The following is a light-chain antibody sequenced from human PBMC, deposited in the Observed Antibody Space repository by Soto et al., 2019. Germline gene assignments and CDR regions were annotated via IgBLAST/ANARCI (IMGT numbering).Light chain of an antibody. CDR1: QSVSSN. V-gene: IGKV3-15*01. CDR3: QQYHKWPIT. CDR2: RAS. J-gene: IGKJ5*01. Sequence: EIVMTQSPATLSVSPGDRATLSCRASQSVSSNLAWYQHKPGQAPRLLIYRASTRATGISGSFSGSGSGTEFTLTISSLQSEDCAVYYCQQYHKWPITFGQGTRLEIK.